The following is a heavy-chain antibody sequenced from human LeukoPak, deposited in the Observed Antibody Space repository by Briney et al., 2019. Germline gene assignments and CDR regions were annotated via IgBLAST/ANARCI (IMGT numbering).Heavy chain of an antibody. CDR3: AKASGWPYYFDY. CDR1: GFTFSSHG. D-gene: IGHD6-19*01. V-gene: IGHV3-23*01. Sequence: GGSLRLSCAASGFTFSSHGMCWVRQAPGRGLEWVSSISIGGDTTYSDSVKGRFTISRDNSKNTVYLQVNSLRAEDTAVYYCAKASGWPYYFDYWGQGTLVTVSS. J-gene: IGHJ4*02. CDR2: ISIGGDTT.